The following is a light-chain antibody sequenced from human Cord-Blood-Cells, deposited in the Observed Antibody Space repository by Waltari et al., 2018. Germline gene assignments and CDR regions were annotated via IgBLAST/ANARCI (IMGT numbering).Light chain of an antibody. CDR1: QSVSSSY. CDR2: GAS. V-gene: IGKV3-20*01. J-gene: IGKJ4*01. Sequence: EIVLTQSPGTLSLSPGERATLSCRASQSVSSSYLAWYQQKHGQAPRLLIYGASSRATGIPDRFSGRGSGTDFTLTISRLEPEDFAVYYCQQYGSSPLTFGGGTKVEIK. CDR3: QQYGSSPLT.